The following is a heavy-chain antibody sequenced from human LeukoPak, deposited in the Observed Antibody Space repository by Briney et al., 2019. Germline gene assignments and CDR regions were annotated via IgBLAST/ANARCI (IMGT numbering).Heavy chain of an antibody. CDR1: GYTLTELS. D-gene: IGHD4-17*01. J-gene: IGHJ3*02. V-gene: IGHV1-24*01. Sequence: ASVKVSCKVSGYTLTELSMHWVRQAPGKGLEWMGGFDPEDGETIYAQKFQGRVTMTEDTSTDTAYMELSSLRSEDTAVYYCAKDFIGEDAFDIWGQGTMVTVSS. CDR2: FDPEDGET. CDR3: AKDFIGEDAFDI.